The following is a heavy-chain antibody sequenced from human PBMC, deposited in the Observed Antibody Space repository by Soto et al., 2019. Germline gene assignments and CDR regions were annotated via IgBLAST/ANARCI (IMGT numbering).Heavy chain of an antibody. CDR1: GYTFTAYY. J-gene: IGHJ6*02. V-gene: IGHV1-2*02. CDR2: INPKFGDT. CDR3: ARNMDYYYGPGSGNGHGF. Sequence: QVQLVQSGAEVKETGDSVRVSCEASGYTFTAYYIHWVRQAPGQRLEWMGWINPKFGDTTYAQDFQGRVSMTRDMSISTVYMELSRLTSDDTAIYYCARNMDYYYGPGSGNGHGFWGQGTTVTVFS. D-gene: IGHD3-10*01.